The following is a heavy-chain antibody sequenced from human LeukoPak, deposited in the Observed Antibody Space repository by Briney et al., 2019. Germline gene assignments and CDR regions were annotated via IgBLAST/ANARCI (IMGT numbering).Heavy chain of an antibody. V-gene: IGHV4-38-2*02. CDR2: IYHSGST. CDR3: ARQYYYDSSGYPLADYYYYYMDV. Sequence: PSETLSLTCTVSGYSISSGYYWGWIRQPPGKGLEWIGSIYHSGSTYYNPSLKSRVTISVDTSKNQFSLKLSSVTAADTAVYYCARQYYYDSSGYPLADYYYYYMDVWGKGTTVTVSS. CDR1: GYSISSGYY. D-gene: IGHD3-22*01. J-gene: IGHJ6*03.